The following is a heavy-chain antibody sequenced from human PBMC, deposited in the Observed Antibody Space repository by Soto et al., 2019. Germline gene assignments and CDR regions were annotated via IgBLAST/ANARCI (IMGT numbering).Heavy chain of an antibody. CDR1: GGSVSSGSYY. J-gene: IGHJ4*02. CDR2: THHSGST. Sequence: PSETLSLTCTVSGGSVSSGSYYWNWVRQPPGKGLQWIGYTHHSGSTNYNPSLQSRVTISVDTSKNQFSLRLSSVTAADTAVYYCARETITVAPRSYFGYWGQGNMVTVSS. V-gene: IGHV4-61*01. D-gene: IGHD6-19*01. CDR3: ARETITVAPRSYFGY.